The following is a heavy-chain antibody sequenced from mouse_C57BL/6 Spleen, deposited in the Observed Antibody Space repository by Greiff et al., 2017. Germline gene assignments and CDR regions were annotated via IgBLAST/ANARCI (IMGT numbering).Heavy chain of an antibody. V-gene: IGHV2-9-1*01. CDR1: GFSLTSSA. D-gene: IGHD1-1*01. J-gene: IGHJ2*01. Sequence: VQRVESGPGLVAPSQSLSITCTVSGFSLTSSAISWVRQPPGKGLEWLGVIWTGGGTNYNSARKSRLSISKDNSKRQVFLKMDSLQTDDTARYYCARSLLLLQFGCWGQGTTLTVSS. CDR3: ARSLLLLQFGC. CDR2: IWTGGGT.